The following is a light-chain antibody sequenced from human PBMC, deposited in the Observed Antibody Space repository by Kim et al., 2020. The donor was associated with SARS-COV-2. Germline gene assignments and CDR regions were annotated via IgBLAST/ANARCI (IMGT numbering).Light chain of an antibody. CDR3: QVWDSSSDHPGV. CDR2: YDS. Sequence: PGKTARITCGGNNIGSKSVHWYQQKPGQAPVLVIYYDSDRPSGIPERFSGSNSGNTATLTISRVEAGDEADYYCQVWDSSSDHPGVFGGGTQLT. J-gene: IGLJ3*02. V-gene: IGLV3-21*04. CDR1: NIGSKS.